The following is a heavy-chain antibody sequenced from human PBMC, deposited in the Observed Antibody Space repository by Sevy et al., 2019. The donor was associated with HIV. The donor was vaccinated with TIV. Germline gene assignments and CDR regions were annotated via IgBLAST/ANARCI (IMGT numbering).Heavy chain of an antibody. V-gene: IGHV3-15*01. CDR1: GFTFSNAW. CDR3: TTTAIYSSSWFADY. CDR2: IKSKTDGGTT. J-gene: IGHJ4*02. Sequence: GGSLRLSCAASGFTFSNAWMSWVRQAPGKGLEWVGRIKSKTDGGTTDYAAPVKGRFTISRDDSKNTLYLQMNSLKTEDTAVYYCTTTAIYSSSWFADYWGQGTLVTVSS. D-gene: IGHD6-13*01.